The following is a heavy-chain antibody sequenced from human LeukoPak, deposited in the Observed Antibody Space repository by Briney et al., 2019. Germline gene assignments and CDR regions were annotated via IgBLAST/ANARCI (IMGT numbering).Heavy chain of an antibody. CDR3: ARDVGITVADSFDP. V-gene: IGHV1-18*01. J-gene: IGHJ5*02. D-gene: IGHD6-13*01. Sequence: ASVKVSCKASGYSSTNYGISWVRQAPGQGLEWMGWIHIYRRNTNYAQKFQGRVTMTTDTSTSTVYMEVRGLRSDDTAMYYCARDVGITVADSFDPWGQGTLVTVSS. CDR2: IHIYRRNT. CDR1: GYSSTNYG.